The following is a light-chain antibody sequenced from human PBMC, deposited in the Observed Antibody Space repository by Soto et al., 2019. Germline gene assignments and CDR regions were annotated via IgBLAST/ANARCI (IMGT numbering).Light chain of an antibody. V-gene: IGKV3-20*01. CDR3: QRDGSSPYT. CDR1: QSVTYSY. CDR2: DES. Sequence: EIVLTQSPGTLSLSPGERATLSCRASQSVTYSYLAWYQQKPGQAPRLLIYDESSRATGIPDRFSGSGSGTDFTLTISRLEPEDVAVYYCQRDGSSPYTFGQGTKLEIK. J-gene: IGKJ2*01.